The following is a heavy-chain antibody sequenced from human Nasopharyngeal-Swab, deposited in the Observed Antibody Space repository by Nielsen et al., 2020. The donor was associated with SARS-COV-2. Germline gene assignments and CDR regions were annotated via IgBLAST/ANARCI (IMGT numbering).Heavy chain of an antibody. Sequence: ESLKISCAASGFTFSSYAMSWVRQAPGKGLEWVSAISGSGGSTYYADSVKGRFTISRDNSKTTLYLQMNSLRAEDTAVYYCAKEVAAAIGEYYFDYWGQGTLVTVSS. CDR3: AKEVAAAIGEYYFDY. D-gene: IGHD6-13*01. CDR2: ISGSGGST. J-gene: IGHJ4*02. V-gene: IGHV3-23*01. CDR1: GFTFSSYA.